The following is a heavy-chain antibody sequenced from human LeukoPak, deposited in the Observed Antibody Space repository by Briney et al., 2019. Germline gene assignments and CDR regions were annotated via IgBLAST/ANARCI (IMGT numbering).Heavy chain of an antibody. CDR1: GFTFSSYA. J-gene: IGHJ6*03. V-gene: IGHV3-23*01. CDR2: ISGSGAST. Sequence: GESLRLSCAASGFTFSSYAMSWVRQAPGKGLEWVSAISGSGASTYYADSVKGRFTVSRDNSKNTLYLQMNSLRAEDTAVYYCAKDFIAVADYMDVWGKGTTVTVSS. CDR3: AKDFIAVADYMDV. D-gene: IGHD6-19*01.